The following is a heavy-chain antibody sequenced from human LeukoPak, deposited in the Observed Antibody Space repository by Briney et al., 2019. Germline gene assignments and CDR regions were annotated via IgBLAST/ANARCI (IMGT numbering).Heavy chain of an antibody. D-gene: IGHD6-19*01. V-gene: IGHV4-34*01. CDR2: INHSGGT. J-gene: IGHJ4*02. CDR3: ARGGIAVAGLDY. Sequence: PGGSLRLSCAASGFTVSSNYMSWVRQPPGKGLEWIGEINHSGGTNYNPSLKSRVTISVDTSKNQFSLKLSSVTAADTAVYYCARGGIAVAGLDYWGQGTLVTVSS. CDR1: GFTVSSNY.